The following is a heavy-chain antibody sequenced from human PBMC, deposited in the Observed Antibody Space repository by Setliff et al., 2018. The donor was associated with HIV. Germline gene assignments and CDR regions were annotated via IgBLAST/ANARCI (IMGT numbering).Heavy chain of an antibody. Sequence: GGSLRLSCVASGFSFSAYGMYWIRQAPGKGLEWVAFIWYDGSKKYYADSVKGRFTISRDNSKNTLYLQINSLRAEDTAVYYCARAFCTAGTTQCYYYMDVWGKGTTVTVSS. CDR3: ARAFCTAGTTQCYYYMDV. CDR1: GFSFSAYG. J-gene: IGHJ6*03. CDR2: IWYDGSKK. V-gene: IGHV3-33*01. D-gene: IGHD1-1*01.